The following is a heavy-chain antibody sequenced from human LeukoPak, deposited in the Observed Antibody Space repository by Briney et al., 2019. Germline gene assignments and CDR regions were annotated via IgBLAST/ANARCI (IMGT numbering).Heavy chain of an antibody. Sequence: GGSLRLSCAASGFTFSDYLMDWVRQAPGKGLEWVGRIRKKDKSYTTQYAPSVEGRFTISRDDSKSSLYLQMNSLKAEDTAVYYCSRDGSSSDCSAFDIWGQGTMVTVSS. V-gene: IGHV3-72*01. CDR2: IRKKDKSYTT. J-gene: IGHJ3*02. CDR3: SRDGSSSDCSAFDI. CDR1: GFTFSDYL. D-gene: IGHD6-25*01.